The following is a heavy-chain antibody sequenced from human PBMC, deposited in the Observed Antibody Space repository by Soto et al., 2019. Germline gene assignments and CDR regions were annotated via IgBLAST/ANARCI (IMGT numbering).Heavy chain of an antibody. D-gene: IGHD3-22*01. CDR1: GYSFTDHY. CDR3: ARGAFDRSGNSLAAWFDP. Sequence: QVQLVQSGAEVKKPGASVKISCKASGYSFTDHYIHWIRQAPGQGLEWMGWIIPNDGGTKYAQKFQNRINMTRDTSITTAYMDLSRLRSDDTAVYYCARGAFDRSGNSLAAWFDPWGQGTLVTVSS. J-gene: IGHJ5*02. CDR2: IIPNDGGT. V-gene: IGHV1-2*02.